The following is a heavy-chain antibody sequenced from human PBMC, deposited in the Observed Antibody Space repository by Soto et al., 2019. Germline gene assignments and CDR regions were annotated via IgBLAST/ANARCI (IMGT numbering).Heavy chain of an antibody. CDR3: ASGSGSPKVRHYGMDV. Sequence: QVQLVQSGAEVKKPGASVKVSCKASGYTFTGYYMHWVRQAPGQGLEWMGWINPDSGGTNYAQKFQVWVTMTRDTSISTAYMELSRLRSDDTAVYYCASGSGSPKVRHYGMDVWGQGTTVTVSS. CDR1: GYTFTGYY. J-gene: IGHJ6*02. V-gene: IGHV1-2*04. CDR2: INPDSGGT. D-gene: IGHD3-10*01.